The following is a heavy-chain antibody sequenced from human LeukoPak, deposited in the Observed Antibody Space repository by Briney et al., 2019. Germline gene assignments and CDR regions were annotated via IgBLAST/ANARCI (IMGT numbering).Heavy chain of an antibody. CDR3: ARQGYCSGGSCYTDDYFDY. Sequence: SETLSLTCTVSGGSISSYYWSWIRQPPGKGLEWIGYIYYSGSTNYNPSLKSRVTISVDTSKNQFSLKLSSVTAADTAVYYCARQGYCSGGSCYTDDYFDYWGQGTLVTVSS. D-gene: IGHD2-15*01. J-gene: IGHJ4*02. V-gene: IGHV4-59*01. CDR2: IYYSGST. CDR1: GGSISSYY.